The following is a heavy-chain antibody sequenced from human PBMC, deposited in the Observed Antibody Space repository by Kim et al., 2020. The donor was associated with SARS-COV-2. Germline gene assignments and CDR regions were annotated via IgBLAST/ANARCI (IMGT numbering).Heavy chain of an antibody. CDR1: GGSFSGYY. Sequence: SETLSLTCAVYGGSFSGYYWSWIRQPPGKGLEWIGEINHSGSTNYNPSLKSRVTISVDTSKNQFSLKLSSVTAADTAVYYCARAAGGTMVRGRNWFDPWGQGTLVTVSS. CDR3: ARAAGGTMVRGRNWFDP. CDR2: INHSGST. D-gene: IGHD3-10*01. J-gene: IGHJ5*02. V-gene: IGHV4-34*01.